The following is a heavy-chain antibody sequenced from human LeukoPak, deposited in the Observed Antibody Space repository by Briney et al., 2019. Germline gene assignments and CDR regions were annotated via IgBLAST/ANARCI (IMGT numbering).Heavy chain of an antibody. Sequence: ASVKVSCKASGYTFTRYYMHWVRQAPGQGLEWMGRINPSGGSTSYAQRFRGRVTMTRDTSTSTVYMELSSLRSEDSAVYFCARGCGRSYYFDYWGQGTLVTVSS. D-gene: IGHD1-14*01. CDR1: GYTFTRYY. V-gene: IGHV1-46*01. CDR2: INPSGGST. CDR3: ARGCGRSYYFDY. J-gene: IGHJ4*02.